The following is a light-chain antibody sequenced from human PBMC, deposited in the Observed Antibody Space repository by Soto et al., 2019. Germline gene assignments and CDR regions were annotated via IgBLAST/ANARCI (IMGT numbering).Light chain of an antibody. CDR3: QQYNTFWT. Sequence: DIQMTQSPSTLSASVGDRVTITCRASQNINFFLAWYQQKPGKAPKLLMYDASTLDSGVPSRFSGSGSGTEFTLTISSLQPDDSATYYCQQYNTFWTFGQGTKVDIK. CDR2: DAS. J-gene: IGKJ1*01. CDR1: QNINFF. V-gene: IGKV1-5*01.